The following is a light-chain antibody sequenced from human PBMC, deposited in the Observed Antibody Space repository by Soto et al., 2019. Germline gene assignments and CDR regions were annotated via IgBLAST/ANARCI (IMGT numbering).Light chain of an antibody. Sequence: QSVLTQPLSVSGAPGQRVTISCTGSSSNIGAGYDVHWYQQLPGTAPKLLIYANSNRSAGVPDRFSASKSGTSASLAITGLQAEDEADYYCQSYDSSPSGYVFGTGTKVTVL. CDR1: SSNIGAGYD. CDR2: ANS. CDR3: QSYDSSPSGYV. J-gene: IGLJ1*01. V-gene: IGLV1-40*01.